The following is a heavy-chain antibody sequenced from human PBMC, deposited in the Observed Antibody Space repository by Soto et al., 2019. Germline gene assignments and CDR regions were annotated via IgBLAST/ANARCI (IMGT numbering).Heavy chain of an antibody. V-gene: IGHV2-5*01. Sequence: SGPTLVNPKQTLTLTCTFSGFSFTTAGVAVGWIRQTPGGALEWLTLIYYNDDRRFSPSLKTRLTITGDTSKNQVVLSLTNVDPGYTATYFCAHSDGGYEIIYFDFWGQGIPVTVSS. CDR1: GFSFTTAGVA. J-gene: IGHJ4*02. D-gene: IGHD5-12*01. CDR3: AHSDGGYEIIYFDF. CDR2: IYYNDDR.